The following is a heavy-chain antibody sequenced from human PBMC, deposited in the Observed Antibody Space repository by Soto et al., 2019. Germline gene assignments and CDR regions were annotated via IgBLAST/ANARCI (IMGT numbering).Heavy chain of an antibody. D-gene: IGHD5-18*01. J-gene: IGHJ4*02. CDR2: INHSGST. Sequence: SETLSLTCAVYGGSFSGYYWTWIRQHPGTGLEWIGEINHSGSTNYNPSLKSRVTISVDTSKNQFSLKLSSVTAADTAVYYCARSGYSYGPNPLLYWGQGTLVTVSS. CDR1: GGSFSGYY. V-gene: IGHV4-34*01. CDR3: ARSGYSYGPNPLLY.